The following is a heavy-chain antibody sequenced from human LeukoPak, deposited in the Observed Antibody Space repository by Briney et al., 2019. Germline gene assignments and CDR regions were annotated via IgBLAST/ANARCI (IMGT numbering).Heavy chain of an antibody. V-gene: IGHV1-69*06. CDR1: GGTFSSYA. J-gene: IGHJ6*03. CDR3: ARERAYYYGSGSYYRYYYYMDV. D-gene: IGHD3-10*01. CDR2: IIPIFGTA. Sequence: SVKVSCKASGGTFSSYAISWVRQAPGQGLEWMGGIIPIFGTANYAQKFQGRVTITADKSTSTAYMELSSLRPEDTAVYYCARERAYYYGSGSYYRYYYYMDVWGKGTTVTVSS.